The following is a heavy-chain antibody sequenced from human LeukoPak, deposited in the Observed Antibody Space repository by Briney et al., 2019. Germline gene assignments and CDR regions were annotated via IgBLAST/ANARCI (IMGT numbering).Heavy chain of an antibody. Sequence: SQTLSLTCAISGDSVSSNSAAWNWIRQSPSRGLEWLGRTYYRSKWYNDYAVSVKSRITINPDTSKNQFSLQLNSATPEDTAVYYCARDYDSSGYQTYDAFDIWGQGTMVTVSS. D-gene: IGHD3-22*01. V-gene: IGHV6-1*01. J-gene: IGHJ3*02. CDR3: ARDYDSSGYQTYDAFDI. CDR1: GDSVSSNSAA. CDR2: TYYRSKWYN.